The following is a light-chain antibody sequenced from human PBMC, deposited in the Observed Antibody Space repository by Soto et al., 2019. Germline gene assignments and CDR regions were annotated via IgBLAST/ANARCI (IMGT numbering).Light chain of an antibody. CDR1: ESIGNW. CDR3: QQSYSTPLT. J-gene: IGKJ4*01. Sequence: DIQVTQAPSTLSASEGDRVTITCRASESIGNWLAWYQQKPGQAPNLLIYEASNLESGVPSRFSGSGSGTEFTLTISSLQPEDFATYYCQQSYSTPLTFGGGTKVDIK. CDR2: EAS. V-gene: IGKV1-5*03.